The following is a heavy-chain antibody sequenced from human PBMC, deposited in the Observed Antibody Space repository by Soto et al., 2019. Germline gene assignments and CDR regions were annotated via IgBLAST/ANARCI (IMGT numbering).Heavy chain of an antibody. Sequence: QVQLVQSGAEVKKPGSSVKVSCKASGGTFSSYAFSWVRQAPGQGLEWMGGIIPIFGTANYAQKFQGRVTITADESTSTAYMELSSLRSEDTAVYYCARDRPALLLTYYGMDVWGQGTTVTVSS. CDR1: GGTFSSYA. D-gene: IGHD2-15*01. CDR2: IIPIFGTA. CDR3: ARDRPALLLTYYGMDV. J-gene: IGHJ6*02. V-gene: IGHV1-69*01.